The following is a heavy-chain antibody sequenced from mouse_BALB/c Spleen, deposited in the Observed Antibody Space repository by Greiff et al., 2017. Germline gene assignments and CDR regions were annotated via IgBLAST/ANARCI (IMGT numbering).Heavy chain of an antibody. D-gene: IGHD2-10*02. J-gene: IGHJ3*01. Sequence: EVKLQESGPGLVKPSQSLSLTCSVTGYSITSGYYWNWIRQFPGNKLEWMGYISYDGSNNYNPSLKNRISITRDTSKNQFFLKLNSVTTEDTATYYCARREYGNYEGFAYWGQGTLVTVSA. V-gene: IGHV3-6*02. CDR1: GYSITSGYY. CDR3: ARREYGNYEGFAY. CDR2: ISYDGSN.